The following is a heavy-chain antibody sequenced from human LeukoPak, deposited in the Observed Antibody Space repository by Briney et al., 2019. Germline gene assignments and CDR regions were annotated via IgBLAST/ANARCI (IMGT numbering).Heavy chain of an antibody. Sequence: GESLKISCKGSGYSFTSYCIGWVRPMPGKGLEWMGIIYPGDSDTRYSPSFQGQVTISADKSISTAYLQWSSLKASDTAMYYCARQSWIENYDFWSGYQNYGMDVWGQGTTVTVSS. D-gene: IGHD3-3*01. CDR1: GYSFTSYC. CDR3: ARQSWIENYDFWSGYQNYGMDV. V-gene: IGHV5-51*01. J-gene: IGHJ6*02. CDR2: IYPGDSDT.